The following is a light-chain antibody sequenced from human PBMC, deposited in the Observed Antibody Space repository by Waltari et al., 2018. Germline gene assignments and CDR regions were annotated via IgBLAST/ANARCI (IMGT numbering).Light chain of an antibody. Sequence: QPVLTQSPSASASLGASVKLTYTLSTGHSDFAIAWHQQQPERGPRYLMKLNSDGSHTKGDEIPDRFSGSSSGAERYLTISSLQSEDEAAYYCQTWGSGIVTFGGGTQLTVL. CDR1: TGHSDFA. CDR3: QTWGSGIVT. CDR2: LNSDGSH. J-gene: IGLJ2*01. V-gene: IGLV4-69*01.